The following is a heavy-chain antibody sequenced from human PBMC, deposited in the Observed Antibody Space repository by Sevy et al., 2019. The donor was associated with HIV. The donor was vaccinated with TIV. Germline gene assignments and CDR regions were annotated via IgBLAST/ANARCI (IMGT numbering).Heavy chain of an antibody. D-gene: IGHD6-13*01. CDR3: ARVYEIAAVDPSTRFDY. J-gene: IGHJ4*02. CDR2: INPNSGGT. CDR1: GYTFTGYY. Sequence: ASVKVSCKASGYTFTGYYMHWVRQAPGQGLEWMGWINPNSGGTNYAQKFQGRVTMTRDTSISTAYMELSRLRSDDTAVYYCARVYEIAAVDPSTRFDYWGQGTLVTVSS. V-gene: IGHV1-2*02.